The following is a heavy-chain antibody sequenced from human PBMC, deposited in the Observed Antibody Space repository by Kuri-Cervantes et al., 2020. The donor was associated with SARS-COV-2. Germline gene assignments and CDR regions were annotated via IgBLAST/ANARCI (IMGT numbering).Heavy chain of an antibody. J-gene: IGHJ6*02. CDR3: AKADWANYYYYYGMDV. CDR2: ISGSGGST. Sequence: GESLKISCAAPGFTFSSYAMSWVRQAPGKGLEWVSAISGSGGSTYYADSVKGRFTISRDNSKNTLYLQMNSLRAEDTAVYYCAKADWANYYYYYGMDVWGQGTTVTVSS. D-gene: IGHD3-9*01. V-gene: IGHV3-23*01. CDR1: GFTFSSYA.